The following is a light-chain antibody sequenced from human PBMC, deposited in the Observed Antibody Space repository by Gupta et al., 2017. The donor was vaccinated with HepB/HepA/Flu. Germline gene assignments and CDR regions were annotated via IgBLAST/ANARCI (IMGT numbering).Light chain of an antibody. CDR3: QTWGSGIRV. J-gene: IGLJ3*02. CDR2: FNSDGSH. Sequence: QLVLTQSPSASPSLGASVKLTCTLISGHSRYAAAWHQQQQPEKGPRYLMNFNSDGSHNKGDGTPDLFSGSSSGAAPHPTMASPEAEDDDYYYCQTWGSGIRVFGGGTKLTVL. V-gene: IGLV4-69*01. CDR1: SGHSRYA.